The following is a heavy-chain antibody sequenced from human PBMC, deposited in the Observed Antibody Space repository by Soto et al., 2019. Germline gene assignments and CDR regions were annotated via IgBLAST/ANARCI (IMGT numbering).Heavy chain of an antibody. Sequence: GASVKVSCKASGYTFTGYYMHWVRQAPGRGLEWMGWINPNSGGTNYAQKFQGWVTMTRDTSISTAYMELSRLRSDDTAVYYCARDRISRGVVVTHGNWFDPWGQGTLVTVSS. D-gene: IGHD2-2*01. V-gene: IGHV1-2*04. CDR2: INPNSGGT. CDR1: GYTFTGYY. J-gene: IGHJ5*02. CDR3: ARDRISRGVVVTHGNWFDP.